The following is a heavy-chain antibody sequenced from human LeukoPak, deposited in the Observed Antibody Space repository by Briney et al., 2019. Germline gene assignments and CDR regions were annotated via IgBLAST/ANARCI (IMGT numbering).Heavy chain of an antibody. V-gene: IGHV4-34*01. CDR3: ARHRCSGGSCYPMNWFDP. J-gene: IGHJ5*02. CDR1: GFTFSSYA. CDR2: INHSGST. D-gene: IGHD2-15*01. Sequence: GSLRLSCAASGFTFSSYAMSWVRQAPGKGLEWIGEINHSGSTNYNPSLKGRVTISVDTSKNQFSLKLSSVTAADTAVYYCARHRCSGGSCYPMNWFDPWGQGTLVTVSS.